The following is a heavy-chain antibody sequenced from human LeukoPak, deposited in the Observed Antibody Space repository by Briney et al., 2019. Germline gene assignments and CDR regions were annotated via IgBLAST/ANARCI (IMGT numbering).Heavy chain of an antibody. CDR1: RGTFTSYT. CDR3: ASWGDGYCSSTSCYTLDY. J-gene: IGHJ4*02. CDR2: SIPILGIA. V-gene: IGHV1-69*02. Sequence: GAPVKVSCKASRGTFTSYTISWVRQAPGQGVEWMGGSIPILGIANNAQKFQGRVTITADKSTSTAYMELSSLRSEQTAVYYCASWGDGYCSSTSCYTLDYWGQGTLVTVSS. D-gene: IGHD2-2*02.